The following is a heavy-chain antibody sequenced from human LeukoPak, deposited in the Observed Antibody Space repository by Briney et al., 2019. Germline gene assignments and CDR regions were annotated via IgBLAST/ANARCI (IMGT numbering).Heavy chain of an antibody. V-gene: IGHV3-21*01. CDR1: GFTFSSYS. CDR3: AKSRGVYYYDSSGYYNNWFDP. CDR2: ISSSSSYI. J-gene: IGHJ5*02. D-gene: IGHD3-22*01. Sequence: PGGSLRLSCAASGFTFSSYSMNWVRQAPGKGLEWVSSISSSSSYIYYADSVKGRFTISRDNAKNSLYLQMNSLRAEDTAVYYCAKSRGVYYYDSSGYYNNWFDPWGQGTLVTVSS.